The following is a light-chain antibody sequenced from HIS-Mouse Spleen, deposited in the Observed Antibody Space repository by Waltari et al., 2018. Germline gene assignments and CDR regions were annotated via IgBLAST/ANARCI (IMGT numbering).Light chain of an antibody. CDR1: SSDVGGYHY. Sequence: QSALPQPPSASGSPAHPVPISCPGTSSDVGGYHYVPWYQQHPGKAPKLMIYEVSKRPSGVPDRFSGSKSGNTASLTVSGLQAEDEADYYCSSYAGSNNLVFGGGTKLTVL. J-gene: IGLJ2*01. V-gene: IGLV2-8*01. CDR2: EVS. CDR3: SSYAGSNNLV.